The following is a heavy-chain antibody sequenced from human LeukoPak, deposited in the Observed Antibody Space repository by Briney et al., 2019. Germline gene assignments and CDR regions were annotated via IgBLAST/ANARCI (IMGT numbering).Heavy chain of an antibody. CDR2: IKQDGSRK. CDR1: GFTLSSYW. J-gene: IGHJ4*02. D-gene: IGHD4/OR15-4a*01. Sequence: PGGSLRLSCAASGFTLSSYWMSWVRQAPGKGLEWVANIKQDGSRKYYVDSVKGRFTISRDNSKNTLYLQMYSLRAEDTAVYYCARRAGAYSHPYDYWGQGTLVTVSS. V-gene: IGHV3-7*03. CDR3: ARRAGAYSHPYDY.